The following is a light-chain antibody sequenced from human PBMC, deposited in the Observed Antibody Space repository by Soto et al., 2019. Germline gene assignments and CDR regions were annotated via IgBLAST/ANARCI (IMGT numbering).Light chain of an antibody. CDR2: EVN. J-gene: IGLJ2*01. Sequence: QSALTQPASVSGSPGQSITIPCTGTSSDVGDYKSVSWYQQHPGKAPELLIYEVNNRPSGVSDRFSGSKSGNTASLTISGLQAEDEADYYCSSYTTRSIYVVFDGGTKLTVL. CDR1: SSDVGDYKS. CDR3: SSYTTRSIYVV. V-gene: IGLV2-14*01.